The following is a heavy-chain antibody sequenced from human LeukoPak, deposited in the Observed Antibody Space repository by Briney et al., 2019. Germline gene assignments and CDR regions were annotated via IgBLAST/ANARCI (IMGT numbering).Heavy chain of an antibody. CDR3: ARANYYGSGKKDLDY. CDR2: MNPNSGNT. J-gene: IGHJ4*02. D-gene: IGHD3-10*01. V-gene: IGHV1-8*01. CDR1: AYSFTTYD. Sequence: GASVKVSCKASAYSFTTYDINWVRQATGQGLEWMGWMNPNSGNTGYAQKFQGRVTMTRNTSMSTAYMELNSLRSEDTAVYYWARANYYGSGKKDLDYWGQGTLVTVSS.